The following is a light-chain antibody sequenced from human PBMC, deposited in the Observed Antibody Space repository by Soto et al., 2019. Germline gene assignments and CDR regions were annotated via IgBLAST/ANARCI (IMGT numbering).Light chain of an antibody. V-gene: IGKV1-39*01. CDR1: QDIGND. Sequence: IQMTQSPSSLSASVRDRVTITCRASQDIGNDLGWYQQKPGKAPNLLIYAASSLQSGVPSRFSGSGSGTDFTLTISSLQPEDFATYYCQQSYSTPRTTFGQGTKVDIK. CDR2: AAS. J-gene: IGKJ1*01. CDR3: QQSYSTPRTT.